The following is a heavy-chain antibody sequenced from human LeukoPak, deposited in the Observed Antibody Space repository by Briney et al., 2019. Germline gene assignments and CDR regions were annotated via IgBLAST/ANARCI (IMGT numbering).Heavy chain of an antibody. D-gene: IGHD3-10*01. CDR1: GFTFSSYG. Sequence: PGGSLRLSCAASGFTFSSYGMSWVRQAPGKGLEWVSAISGSGGSTYYADSVKGRFTISRDNSKNTLYLQMNSLRAEDTAVYYCAKYGVYYYYYYMDVWGKGTTVTISS. J-gene: IGHJ6*03. CDR3: AKYGVYYYYYYMDV. CDR2: ISGSGGST. V-gene: IGHV3-23*01.